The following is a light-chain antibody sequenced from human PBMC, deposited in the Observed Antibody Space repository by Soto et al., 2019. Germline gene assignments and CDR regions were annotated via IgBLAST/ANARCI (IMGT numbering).Light chain of an antibody. CDR3: QKYDSAPLT. Sequence: DIQMTQSPSSLSASVGDRVTITCRASQAIRNYLAWYQQKPGKAPKLLIYAASTLQSGVPSRFSGSGFGADFTLTISSLQPEDVAAYYCQKYDSAPLTFGRGTKVEIK. CDR1: QAIRNY. CDR2: AAS. J-gene: IGKJ1*01. V-gene: IGKV1-27*01.